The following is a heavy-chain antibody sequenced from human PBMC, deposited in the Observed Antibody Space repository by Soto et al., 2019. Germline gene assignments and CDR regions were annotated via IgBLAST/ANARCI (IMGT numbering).Heavy chain of an antibody. CDR1: GFTFSSYW. CDR3: ARGGYLGFDYYMDV. CDR2: INSDGSST. J-gene: IGHJ6*03. V-gene: IGHV3-74*01. Sequence: GGSLRLSCAASGFTFSSYWMHWVRQAPGKGLVWVSRINSDGSSTSYADSVKGRFTISRDNAKNTLYLQMNSLRAEDTAVYYCARGGYLGFDYYMDVWGKGTTVTVSS. D-gene: IGHD3-10*01.